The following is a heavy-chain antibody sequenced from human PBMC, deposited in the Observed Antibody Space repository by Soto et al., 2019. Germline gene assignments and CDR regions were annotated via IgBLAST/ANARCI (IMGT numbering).Heavy chain of an antibody. J-gene: IGHJ4*01. CDR3: ARPSSTARPFEY. V-gene: IGHV4-39*01. Sequence: PSETLSLTCTVSGGSISSSSYYWGWVRQPPGKGLEWIGSIYYSGNTYYNPSLKSRVTISIDTSKNQFSLKLSSVTAAGTAVYYCARPSSTARPFEYWGHGNLVPLSS. CDR1: GGSISSSSYY. D-gene: IGHD6-6*01. CDR2: IYYSGNT.